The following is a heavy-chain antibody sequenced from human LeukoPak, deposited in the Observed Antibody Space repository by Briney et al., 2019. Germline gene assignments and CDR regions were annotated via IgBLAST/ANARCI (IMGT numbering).Heavy chain of an antibody. CDR1: GYSFTTYW. Sequence: GESLKISCKGSGYSFTTYWISWVRQMPGKGLEWMGRIDPSDSYTNYSPSFQGHVTISADKSISTAYLQWSSLKASGTAMYYCAIYGMGNWFDPWGQGTLVTVSS. J-gene: IGHJ5*02. V-gene: IGHV5-10-1*01. D-gene: IGHD1-26*01. CDR2: IDPSDSYT. CDR3: AIYGMGNWFDP.